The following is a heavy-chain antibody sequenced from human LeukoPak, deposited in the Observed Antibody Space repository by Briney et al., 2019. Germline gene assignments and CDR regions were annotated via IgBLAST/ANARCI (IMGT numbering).Heavy chain of an antibody. J-gene: IGHJ1*01. V-gene: IGHV1-69*13. CDR2: ITPMFGTS. CDR1: GGTFSRHS. Sequence: SAKVSCKASGGTFSRHSISWVRQSPGQGLEWMGGITPMFGTSNYAQKFQGRVTITADESTRTAYMELSSLRSEDTAVYYCARDSSEFRSLLFHWGQGTLVTVSS. D-gene: IGHD1-14*01. CDR3: ARDSSEFRSLLFH.